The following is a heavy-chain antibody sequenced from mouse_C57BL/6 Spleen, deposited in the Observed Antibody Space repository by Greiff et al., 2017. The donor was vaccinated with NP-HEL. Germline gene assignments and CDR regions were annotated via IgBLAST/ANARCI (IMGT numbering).Heavy chain of an antibody. Sequence: EVKLQESGPVLVKPGASVKMSCKASGYTFTDYYMNWVKQSHGKSLEWIGVINPYNGGTSYNQKFKGKATLTVDKSSSTAYMELNSLTSEDSAVEYCARSNGNYWFAYWGQGTLVTVSA. CDR3: ARSNGNYWFAY. D-gene: IGHD2-1*01. CDR2: INPYNGGT. V-gene: IGHV1-19*01. CDR1: GYTFTDYY. J-gene: IGHJ3*01.